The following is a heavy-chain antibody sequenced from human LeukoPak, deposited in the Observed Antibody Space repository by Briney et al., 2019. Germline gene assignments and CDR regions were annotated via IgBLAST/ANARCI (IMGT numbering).Heavy chain of an antibody. V-gene: IGHV3-33*01. D-gene: IGHD3-3*01. CDR1: GFTFSSYG. Sequence: PGGSLRLSCAASGFTFSSYGMHWVRQAPGKGLEWVAVIWYDGSNKYYADSVKGRFTISRDNSKNTLYLQMNSLRAEDTAVYYCARDRPRFPARAIFGLGTPDYWGQGTLVTVSS. J-gene: IGHJ4*02. CDR3: ARDRPRFPARAIFGLGTPDY. CDR2: IWYDGSNK.